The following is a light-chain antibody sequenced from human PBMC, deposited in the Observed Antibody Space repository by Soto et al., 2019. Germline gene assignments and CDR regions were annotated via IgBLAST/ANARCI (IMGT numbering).Light chain of an antibody. Sequence: DIEMTQSPLSLPVTPGEPASISCRSSQNLLQRNGYNFLLWYLQKPGQSPQLLLYLGSNRAPGVPDRFSGSGSGTDFTLKISRLESEDVGVYYCMHSLQTFPFGPGKKVHIK. J-gene: IGKJ3*01. CDR2: LGS. CDR3: MHSLQTFP. CDR1: QNLLQRNGYNF. V-gene: IGKV2-28*01.